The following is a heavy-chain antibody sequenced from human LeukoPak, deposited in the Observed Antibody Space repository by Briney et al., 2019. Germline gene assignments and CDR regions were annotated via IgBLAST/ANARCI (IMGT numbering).Heavy chain of an antibody. CDR2: INPNSGGT. J-gene: IGHJ3*02. CDR3: ASDLYSNPNAFDI. V-gene: IGHV1-2*02. Sequence: ASVKVSCKASGYTFTGYYMHWVRQAPGQGLEWMGWINPNSGGTNYAQKFQGRVTMTRDTSISTAYMELSRLRSDDTAVYYWASDLYSNPNAFDIWGQGTMVTVSS. CDR1: GYTFTGYY. D-gene: IGHD4-11*01.